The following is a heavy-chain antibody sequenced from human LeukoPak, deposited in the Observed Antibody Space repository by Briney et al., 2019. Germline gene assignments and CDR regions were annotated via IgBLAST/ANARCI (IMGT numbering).Heavy chain of an antibody. CDR2: IILKSGAT. V-gene: IGHV1-2*02. CDR3: TRDLRSGRVTYGQDS. Sequence: ASVKVSCKASGYTFTNYAMNWVRQAPGQGLEWMGWIILKSGATNYAQKFRDRVTVSRDTSTVYLDLSSLTSDDTAVYYCTRDLRSGRVTYGQDSWGQGTLVTVSS. D-gene: IGHD3-10*01. J-gene: IGHJ4*02. CDR1: GYTFTNYA.